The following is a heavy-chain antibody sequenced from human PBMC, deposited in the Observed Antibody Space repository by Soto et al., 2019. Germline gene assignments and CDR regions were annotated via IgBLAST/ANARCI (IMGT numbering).Heavy chain of an antibody. CDR1: GFTFSSYG. Sequence: QVQLVESGGGVVQPGRSLRLSCAASGFTFSSYGMHWVRQAPGKGLEWVAVIWYDGSNKYYADSVKGRFTISRDNSKNTLYLQMNSLRAEDTAVYYCARNIAAASNYYGMDVWGQGTTVTVSS. D-gene: IGHD6-13*01. CDR2: IWYDGSNK. CDR3: ARNIAAASNYYGMDV. J-gene: IGHJ6*02. V-gene: IGHV3-33*01.